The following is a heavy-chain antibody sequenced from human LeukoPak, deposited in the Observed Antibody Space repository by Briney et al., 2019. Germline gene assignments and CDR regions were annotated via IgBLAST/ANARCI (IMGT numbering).Heavy chain of an antibody. CDR1: GFNVTINY. J-gene: IGHJ4*02. CDR3: AGPPAAGGC. CDR2: IYRGDNA. V-gene: IGHV3-53*04. Sequence: GGSLRLSCAASGFNVTINYMTWVRQAPGKGLEWIAVIYRGDNADYADSVKGRFTVSRNKMRNTLYLQMNSLRREDTAIYYCAGPPAAGGCWGQGTLVTVSS. D-gene: IGHD2-2*01.